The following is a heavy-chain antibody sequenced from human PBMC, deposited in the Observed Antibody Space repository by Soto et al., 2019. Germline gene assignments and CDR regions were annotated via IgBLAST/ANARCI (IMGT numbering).Heavy chain of an antibody. V-gene: IGHV1-46*02. CDR3: ARGGHIAVVTASFDY. D-gene: IGHD2-21*02. Sequence: ASVKVACKPSGYTLNTYYLHWVRQAPGQGLEWMGIIHPSGGGSTYAQKFLGRVTMTRDTSTSTVFMELSSLRSADTAVYYCARGGHIAVVTASFDYWGQGTLVTVSS. CDR2: IHPSGGGS. CDR1: GYTLNTYY. J-gene: IGHJ4*02.